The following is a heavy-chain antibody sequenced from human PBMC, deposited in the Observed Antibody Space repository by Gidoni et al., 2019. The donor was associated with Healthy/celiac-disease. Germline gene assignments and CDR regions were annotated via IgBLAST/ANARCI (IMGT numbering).Heavy chain of an antibody. CDR3: ARAIKSGRVNY. CDR1: GGSFSGYY. CDR2: INHSGST. D-gene: IGHD3-3*01. V-gene: IGHV4-34*01. Sequence: HVQLQQWGAGLLKPSATLSLTCAVYGGSFSGYYWSWIRQPPGKGLEWIGEINHSGSTNYNPSLKSRVTISVDTSKNQFSLKRSAVTAADTAVYYCARAIKSGRVNYWGQGTLVTVSS. J-gene: IGHJ4*02.